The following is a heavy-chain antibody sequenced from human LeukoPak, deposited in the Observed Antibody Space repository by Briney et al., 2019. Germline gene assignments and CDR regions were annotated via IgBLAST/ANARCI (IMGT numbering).Heavy chain of an antibody. J-gene: IGHJ6*02. CDR3: ARDGAGSSSWPPVGHDYYYYYGMDV. D-gene: IGHD6-13*01. CDR1: GGSISSYY. V-gene: IGHV4-59*01. CDR2: IYYSGST. Sequence: SETLSLTCTASGGSISSYYWSWIRQPPGKGLEWIGYIYYSGSTNYNPSLKSRVTISVDTSKNQFSLKLSSVTAADTAVYYCARDGAGSSSWPPVGHDYYYYYGMDVWGQGTTVTVSS.